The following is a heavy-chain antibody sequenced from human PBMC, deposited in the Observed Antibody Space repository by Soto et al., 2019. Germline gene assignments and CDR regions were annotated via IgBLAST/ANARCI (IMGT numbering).Heavy chain of an antibody. V-gene: IGHV6-1*01. CDR2: TYYRSKWY. CDR1: GDSVSSNSAA. D-gene: IGHD4-4*01. CDR3: ARGREGASNHRYSCMDL. J-gene: IGHJ6*02. Sequence: SQTLSLTCAISGDSVSSNSAAWNWIRQSPSRGLEWLGRTYYRSKWYMKSRITINPDTSKNQFSLQLNSVTPEDTAVYYCARGREGASNHRYSCMDLWGQCTTITVS.